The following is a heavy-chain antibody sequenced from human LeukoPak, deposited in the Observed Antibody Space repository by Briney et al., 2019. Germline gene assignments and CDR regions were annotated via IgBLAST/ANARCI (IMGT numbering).Heavy chain of an antibody. CDR1: GYTFTSYG. Sequence: GASVKVSCKASGYTFTSYGISWVRQAPGQGLEWMGWISAYNGNTNYAQKLQGRVTMTTDTSTSTAYMELRSLRSDDTAVYYCARDDRDIVVVPAHNWFDPWGQGTLVTVSS. J-gene: IGHJ5*02. V-gene: IGHV1-18*01. D-gene: IGHD2-2*01. CDR3: ARDDRDIVVVPAHNWFDP. CDR2: ISAYNGNT.